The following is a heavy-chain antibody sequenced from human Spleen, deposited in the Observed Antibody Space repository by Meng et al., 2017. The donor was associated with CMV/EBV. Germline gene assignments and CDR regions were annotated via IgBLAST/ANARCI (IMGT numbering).Heavy chain of an antibody. Sequence: GGSLRLSCGASGFDFKNYPFHWVRQAPGGGLEWVAFIRYDGSNKFYADSVKGRFTISRDNSRNTLFLQMDCLRVEDTAVYYCAKDKQSSLSYSYYGMDVWGQGTTVTVSS. V-gene: IGHV3-30*02. CDR2: IRYDGSNK. CDR1: GFDFKNYP. J-gene: IGHJ6*02. D-gene: IGHD6-19*01. CDR3: AKDKQSSLSYSYYGMDV.